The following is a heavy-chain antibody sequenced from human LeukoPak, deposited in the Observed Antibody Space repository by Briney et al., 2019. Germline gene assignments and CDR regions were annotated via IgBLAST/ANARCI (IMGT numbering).Heavy chain of an antibody. Sequence: PSETLSLTCAVYGGSFSGYYWSWIRQPPGKGLEWIGEINHSGSTNYNPSLKSRVTISVDTSKNQFSLKLSSVTAADTAVYYCARGRDFYGSGSYWNYWGQGTLVTVSS. V-gene: IGHV4-34*01. CDR3: ARGRDFYGSGSYWNY. CDR2: INHSGST. D-gene: IGHD3-10*01. J-gene: IGHJ4*02. CDR1: GGSFSGYY.